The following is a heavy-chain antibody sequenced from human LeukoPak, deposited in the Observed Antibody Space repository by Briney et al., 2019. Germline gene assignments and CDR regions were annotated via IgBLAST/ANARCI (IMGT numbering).Heavy chain of an antibody. CDR3: ARVRGSYYMAYYYYMDV. V-gene: IGHV3-11*01. CDR1: GFTFSDYY. Sequence: PGGSLRLSCAASGFTFSDYYMSWIRQAPGKGLEWVSYISSSGSTIYYADSVKGRFTISRDNAKISLYLQMNSLRAEDTAVYYCARVRGSYYMAYYYYMDVWGKGTTVTVSS. CDR2: ISSSGSTI. D-gene: IGHD1-26*01. J-gene: IGHJ6*03.